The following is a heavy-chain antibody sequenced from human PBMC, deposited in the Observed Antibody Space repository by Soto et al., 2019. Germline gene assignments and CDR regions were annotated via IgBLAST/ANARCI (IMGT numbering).Heavy chain of an antibody. V-gene: IGHV3-23*01. CDR3: AKDVGGHYCTPTSCLYFFHS. CDR1: GFSFNNYA. J-gene: IGHJ4*02. CDR2: ISDSGST. D-gene: IGHD2-2*01. Sequence: EVQLLESGGGLVQPGGSLRLSCAASGFSFNNYAMNWVRQAPGQGLEWVSTISDSGSTYYADSVKGRFTISRDNSKHTLYLPMKSLRVEDTAVYFCAKDVGGHYCTPTSCLYFFHSWGRGTLVTVSS.